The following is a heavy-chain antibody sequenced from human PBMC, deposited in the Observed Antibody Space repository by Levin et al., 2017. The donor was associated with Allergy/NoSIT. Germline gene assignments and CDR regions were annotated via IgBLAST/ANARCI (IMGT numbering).Heavy chain of an antibody. D-gene: IGHD2-15*01. J-gene: IGHJ4*02. CDR2: ISSSSSSI. CDR3: AREWGDCSGGRCYPFDY. CDR1: GFTFSSYS. Sequence: PGGSLRLSCAASGFTFSSYSMKWVRQAPGKGLEWVSSISSSSSSIYYADSLKGRFTISRDNAKNSLYLQMNSLRAEDTAVYYCAREWGDCSGGRCYPFDYWGQGTLVTVSS. V-gene: IGHV3-21*01.